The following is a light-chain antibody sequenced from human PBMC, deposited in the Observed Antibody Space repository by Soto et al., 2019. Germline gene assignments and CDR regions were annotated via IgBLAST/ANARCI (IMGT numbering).Light chain of an antibody. J-gene: IGKJ1*01. CDR3: HQSHSAWT. CDR1: QSISSF. V-gene: IGKV1-39*01. Sequence: DIQMTQSPSSLSASVGDRVTLTCRASQSISSFLNWYQQKPGKAPKVLIYGASSLQTGVPSRFSGSGSGTDFTLTISSLQPDDSATYYCHQSHSAWTFGQGTKVEI. CDR2: GAS.